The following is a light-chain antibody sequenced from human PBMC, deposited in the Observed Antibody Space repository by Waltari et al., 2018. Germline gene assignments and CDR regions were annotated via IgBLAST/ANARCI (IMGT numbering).Light chain of an antibody. CDR3: QQYNHYYS. CDR2: QTS. CDR1: QNINIW. Sequence: DIQMTQSPSTLSASVGHRVTITCRASQNINIWLAWYQQKPGRAPNLLIYQTSSLESGVPSRFSGSGSGTEFTLTISSLQPDDLATYYCQQYNHYYSFGQGTKLEIK. J-gene: IGKJ2*03. V-gene: IGKV1-5*03.